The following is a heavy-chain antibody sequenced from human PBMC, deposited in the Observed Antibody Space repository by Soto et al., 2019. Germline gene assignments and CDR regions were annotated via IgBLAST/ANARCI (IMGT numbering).Heavy chain of an antibody. D-gene: IGHD3-3*01. Sequence: GGSLRLSCAASGFTISGNYITWVRQAPGKGLEWVSVIFSGDNTFYSDSVKGRFTISRDNPRNTLFLHVNSPRVDDTAVYYCAIARVADSSLDHWGQGTLVTVSS. CDR1: GFTISGNY. CDR2: IFSGDNT. V-gene: IGHV3-66*02. J-gene: IGHJ4*02. CDR3: AIARVADSSLDH.